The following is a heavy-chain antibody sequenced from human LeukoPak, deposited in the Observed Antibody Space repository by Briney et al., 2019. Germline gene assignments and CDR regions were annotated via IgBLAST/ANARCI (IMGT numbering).Heavy chain of an antibody. Sequence: PGGSLRLSCAASGFTFSSYRMNWVRQAPGKGLEWLSYINIDSSTIYYADSLKGRFTISRDNAKNSLYLQMNSLRDEDTAVYYCARATSTSGPTFDYWGQGTLVTVSS. CDR1: GFTFSSYR. D-gene: IGHD6-19*01. J-gene: IGHJ4*02. CDR2: INIDSSTI. V-gene: IGHV3-48*02. CDR3: ARATSTSGPTFDY.